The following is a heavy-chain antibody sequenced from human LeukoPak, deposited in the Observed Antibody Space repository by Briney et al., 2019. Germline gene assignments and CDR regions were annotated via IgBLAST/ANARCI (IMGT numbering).Heavy chain of an antibody. CDR2: IYYSGST. CDR3: ARDRYALTFDY. V-gene: IGHV4-30-4*02. D-gene: IGHD3-16*01. CDR1: GVSISSGDYY. Sequence: SETLSLTCTVSGVSISSGDYYWSWIRQPPGKGLEWIGYIYYSGSTYYNPSLKSRVTISVDTSKNQFSLKLSSVTAADTAVYYCARDRYALTFDYWGQGTLVTVSS. J-gene: IGHJ4*02.